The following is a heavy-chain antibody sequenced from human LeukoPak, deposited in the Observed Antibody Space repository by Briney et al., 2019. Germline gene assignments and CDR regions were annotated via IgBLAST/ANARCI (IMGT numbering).Heavy chain of an antibody. V-gene: IGHV1-46*01. CDR2: INPSGGST. Sequence: GASVKVSCKASGYTFTSYYMHWVRQAPGQGLEWMGIINPSGGSTSYAQKFQCRVTMTRDTSTSTVYMELSSLRSEDTAVYYCARGSGSYYRTLDAFDIWGQGTMVTVSS. CDR3: ARGSGSYYRTLDAFDI. D-gene: IGHD1-26*01. CDR1: GYTFTSYY. J-gene: IGHJ3*02.